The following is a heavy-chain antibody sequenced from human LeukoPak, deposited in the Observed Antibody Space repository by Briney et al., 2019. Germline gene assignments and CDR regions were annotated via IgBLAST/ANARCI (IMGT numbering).Heavy chain of an antibody. V-gene: IGHV1-69*04. CDR3: ARVRLRVWFDP. CDR1: GGTFSSYA. D-gene: IGHD3-16*01. Sequence: SVKVSCKASGGTFSSYAISWVRQAPGQGLEWMGRIIPILGIANYAQKFQGRVTITADKSTSTAYMELSSLRSEDTAVYYCARVRLRVWFDPWGQGTLVTVSS. CDR2: IIPILGIA. J-gene: IGHJ5*02.